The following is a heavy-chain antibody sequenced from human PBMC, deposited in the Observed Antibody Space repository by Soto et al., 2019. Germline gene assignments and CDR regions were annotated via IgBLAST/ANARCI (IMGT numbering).Heavy chain of an antibody. Sequence: SETLTLTCAVSGGSISSYYWLWIRQPPGKGLEWIGYIYYSGSTNYNPSLKSRVTISVDQSKNQFSLKLSSVTAADTAVYYCARSESGYYYYYGTDVWGQGTTVT. J-gene: IGHJ6*02. CDR1: GGSISSYY. D-gene: IGHD3-10*01. CDR2: IYYSGST. CDR3: ARSESGYYYYYGTDV. V-gene: IGHV4-59*01.